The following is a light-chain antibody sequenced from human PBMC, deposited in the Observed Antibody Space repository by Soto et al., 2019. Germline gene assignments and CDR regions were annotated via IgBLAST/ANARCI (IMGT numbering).Light chain of an antibody. Sequence: QSALTQPASVSGSPGQSITISCTGTSSDVGGYNYVSWYQQHPGKAPKLMIYEVSNRPTGVSNRFSGSKSGNTASLTISGVQDEDEADYYCSSYTSSSTLYVFGTGTQLTVL. J-gene: IGLJ1*01. V-gene: IGLV2-14*01. CDR3: SSYTSSSTLYV. CDR2: EVS. CDR1: SSDVGGYNY.